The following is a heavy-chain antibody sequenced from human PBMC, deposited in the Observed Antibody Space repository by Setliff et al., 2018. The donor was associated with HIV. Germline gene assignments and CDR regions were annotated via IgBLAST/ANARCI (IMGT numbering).Heavy chain of an antibody. CDR2: IRSKDNSYAT. CDR1: GLTFSGSA. J-gene: IGHJ6*03. CDR3: TRRLIDTYYYESGTYPSMDV. Sequence: GGSLRLSCAASGLTFSGSAIHWVRQAPGKGLEWVGRIRSKDNSYATTYPVSLKGRFTISRDDSKNTAYLQMYSLKTEDTAVYYCTRRLIDTYYYESGTYPSMDVWGKGTTVTVSS. D-gene: IGHD3-10*01. V-gene: IGHV3-73*01.